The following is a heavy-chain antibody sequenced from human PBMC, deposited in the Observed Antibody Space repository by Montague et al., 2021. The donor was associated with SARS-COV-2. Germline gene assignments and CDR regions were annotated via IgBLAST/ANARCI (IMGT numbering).Heavy chain of an antibody. Sequence: SLRLSCAASGFTFDDYAMHWVRQAPGQGLEWVSGISWKSGSIAYADSVKGRFTISRDNAKNSLYLQMNSLRAEDTALYYCAKVMREDYYDSSGSPDAFDIWGQGTMVTVSS. CDR2: ISWKSGSI. CDR1: GFTFDDYA. D-gene: IGHD3-22*01. CDR3: AKVMREDYYDSSGSPDAFDI. V-gene: IGHV3-9*01. J-gene: IGHJ3*02.